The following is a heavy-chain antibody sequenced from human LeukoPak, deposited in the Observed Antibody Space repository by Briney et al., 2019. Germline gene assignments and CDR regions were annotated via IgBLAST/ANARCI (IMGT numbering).Heavy chain of an antibody. V-gene: IGHV3-21*01. Sequence: GSLRLSCAASGFTFSSYSMNWVRQAPGKGLEWVSSISSSSSYIYYADSVKGRFTISRDNAKNSLYLQMNSLRAEDTAVYYCARGIAVTKYYYYMDVWGQGTMVTVSS. CDR1: GFTFSSYS. J-gene: IGHJ6*03. CDR3: ARGIAVTKYYYYMDV. CDR2: ISSSSSYI. D-gene: IGHD6-19*01.